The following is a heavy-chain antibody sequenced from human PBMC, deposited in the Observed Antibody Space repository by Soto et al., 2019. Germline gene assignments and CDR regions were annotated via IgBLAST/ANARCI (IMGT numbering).Heavy chain of an antibody. D-gene: IGHD3-16*02. CDR1: GYRFTSYA. CDR2: INAGNGNT. V-gene: IGHV1-3*01. Sequence: GASVKVCCKACGYRFTSYAMHWVRQAPGKRLEWMGWINAGNGNTKYSQKFQGRVTITRDTSASTAYMELSSLRSEDTAVYYCARDVLLKHRGYRLDYWGQGTLVTVSS. J-gene: IGHJ4*02. CDR3: ARDVLLKHRGYRLDY.